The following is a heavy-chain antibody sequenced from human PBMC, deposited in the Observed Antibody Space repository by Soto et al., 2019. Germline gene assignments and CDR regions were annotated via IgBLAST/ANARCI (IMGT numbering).Heavy chain of an antibody. CDR1: GFTFGDYA. V-gene: IGHV3-49*04. CDR3: TRLPRHPRPAFDY. Sequence: GGSLRLSCAASGFTFGDYALSWVRQGPGKGLEWVGFIRSKRYGGTPEYAASVKGRFSISRDDSGNIAYLQMNSLRTEDTAVYFCTRLPRHPRPAFDYWGQGTQVTVSS. CDR2: IRSKRYGGTP. J-gene: IGHJ4*02. D-gene: IGHD2-2*01.